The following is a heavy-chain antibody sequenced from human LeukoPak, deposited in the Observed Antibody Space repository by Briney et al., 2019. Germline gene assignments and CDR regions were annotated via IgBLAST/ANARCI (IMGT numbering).Heavy chain of an antibody. D-gene: IGHD3-10*01. CDR3: AYDGYGSGRVAFDY. CDR1: GFTFSSCA. J-gene: IGHJ4*02. V-gene: IGHV3-23*01. Sequence: GGSLRLSCAASGFTFSSCAMSWVRQAPGKGLEWVSAISGSGGSTYYADSVKGRFTISRDNSKNTLCLQMNSLRAEDTAVYYCAYDGYGSGRVAFDYWGQGTLVTVSS. CDR2: ISGSGGST.